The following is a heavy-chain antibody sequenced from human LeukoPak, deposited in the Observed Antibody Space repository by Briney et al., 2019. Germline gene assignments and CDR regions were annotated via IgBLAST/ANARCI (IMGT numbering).Heavy chain of an antibody. D-gene: IGHD6-13*01. Sequence: ASVKVSCKASGYTFTRYDINWVRQAPGQGLEWMGWISAYNGNTNYAQKLQGRVTMTTDTSTSTAYMELRSLRSDDTAVYYCAREGQQLATYYFDYWGQGTLVTVSS. CDR2: ISAYNGNT. CDR1: GYTFTRYD. J-gene: IGHJ4*02. V-gene: IGHV1-18*01. CDR3: AREGQQLATYYFDY.